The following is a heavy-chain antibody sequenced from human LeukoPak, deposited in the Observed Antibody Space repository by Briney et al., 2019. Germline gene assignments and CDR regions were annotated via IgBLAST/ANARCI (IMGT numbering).Heavy chain of an antibody. Sequence: PGGSLRLSCAASGFXFSSYAISWVRQAPGQGLEWVSAISGSGSSTYYADSVKGRFTISRDNSKNTLYLQVNSLRAEDTAVFYCAKAISCSDGTCSFFDYWGQGALVTVSS. CDR3: AKAISCSDGTCSFFDY. V-gene: IGHV3-23*01. CDR2: ISGSGSST. D-gene: IGHD2-15*01. CDR1: GFXFSSYA. J-gene: IGHJ4*02.